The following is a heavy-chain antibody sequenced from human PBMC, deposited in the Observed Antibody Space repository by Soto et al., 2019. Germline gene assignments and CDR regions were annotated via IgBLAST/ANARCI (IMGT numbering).Heavy chain of an antibody. CDR2: ISAYNGNT. CDR1: GYTFTSYG. CDR3: PRYHGCSDSSYFDY. J-gene: IGHJ4*02. V-gene: IGHV1-18*01. Sequence: QVQRVQSGAEVKKPGASVKVSCKASGYTFTSYGISWVRQAPGQGLEWMGWISAYNGNTNYAQKLQGRVTMTTDTSTSAVSMYFLSLRSNTTAVYYCPRYHGCSDSSYFDYWGQGTLVTVSS. D-gene: IGHD5-12*01.